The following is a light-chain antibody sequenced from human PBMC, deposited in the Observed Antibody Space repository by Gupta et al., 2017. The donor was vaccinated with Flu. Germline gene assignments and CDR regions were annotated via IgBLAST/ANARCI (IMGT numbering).Light chain of an antibody. CDR1: ALPNQY. Sequence: SYELTQPPSVSVSPGKTARITCSGDALPNQYVYWFQQKPGQAPALLIYKDTERPSGIPERFSASGSGTTVTLTISGVQAEDEADYYCQSADSTSTYYVFGAGTKVTVL. J-gene: IGLJ1*01. CDR3: QSADSTSTYYV. CDR2: KDT. V-gene: IGLV3-25*03.